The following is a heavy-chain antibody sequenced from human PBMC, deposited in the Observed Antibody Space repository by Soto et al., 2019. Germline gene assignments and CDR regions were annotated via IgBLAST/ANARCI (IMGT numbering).Heavy chain of an antibody. J-gene: IGHJ6*02. D-gene: IGHD3-10*01. V-gene: IGHV4-59*01. CDR1: GGSISSYY. Sequence: PSETLSLTCTVSGGSISSYYWSWIRQPPGKGLEWIGYIYYSGSANYNPSLKSRVTISVDTSKNQFSLKLSSVTAADTAVYYCARDARGFGEVVMDVWGQGTTVTV. CDR2: IYYSGSA. CDR3: ARDARGFGEVVMDV.